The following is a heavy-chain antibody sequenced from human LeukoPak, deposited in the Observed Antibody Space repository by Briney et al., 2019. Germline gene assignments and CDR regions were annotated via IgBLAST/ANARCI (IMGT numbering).Heavy chain of an antibody. V-gene: IGHV4-34*01. CDR1: GGXLSGYS. CDR3: ARSNWFDP. J-gene: IGHJ5*02. CDR2: INHSGST. Sequence: SETLSLTCAVYGGXLSGYSWSWIRQPPGKGLEWIGEINHSGSTNYNPSLKSRVTISVDTAKNQFSLKLSSVTAADTAVYYCARSNWFDPWGQGTLVTVSS.